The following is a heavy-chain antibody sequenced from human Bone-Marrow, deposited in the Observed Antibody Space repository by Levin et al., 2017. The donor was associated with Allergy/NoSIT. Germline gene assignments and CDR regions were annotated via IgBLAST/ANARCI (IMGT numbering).Heavy chain of an antibody. CDR1: GYTFTSYG. CDR2: ISAYNGNT. Sequence: EASVKVSCKASGYTFTSYGISWVRQAPGQGLEWMGWISAYNGNTNYAQKLQGRVTMTTDTSTSTAYMELRSLRSDDTAVYYCARERDSSSWYAPPDYWGQGTLVTVSS. D-gene: IGHD6-13*01. J-gene: IGHJ4*02. CDR3: ARERDSSSWYAPPDY. V-gene: IGHV1-18*01.